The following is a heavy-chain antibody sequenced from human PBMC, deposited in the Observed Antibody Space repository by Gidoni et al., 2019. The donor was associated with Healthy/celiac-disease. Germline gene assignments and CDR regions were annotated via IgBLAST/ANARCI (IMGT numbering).Heavy chain of an antibody. CDR2: IYYSGST. V-gene: IGHV4-39*01. J-gene: IGHJ2*01. CDR3: ARHGIAAAGARDWYFDL. CDR1: GGSIRSSSAY. Sequence: QLQLQESGPGLVKPSETLSLTCTVSGGSIRSSSAYWGWIRQPPGKGMEWIGSIYYSGSTYYNPSLKSRVTISVDTSKNQFSLKLSSVTAADTAVYYCARHGIAAAGARDWYFDLWGRGTLVTVSS. D-gene: IGHD6-13*01.